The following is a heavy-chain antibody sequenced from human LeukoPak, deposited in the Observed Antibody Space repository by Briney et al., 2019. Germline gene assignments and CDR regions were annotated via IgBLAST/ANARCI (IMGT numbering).Heavy chain of an antibody. CDR3: ARGPFGSGSFLDY. J-gene: IGHJ4*02. V-gene: IGHV1-8*01. Sequence: GASVKVSCKASGYIFSSNDINWVRQAAGQGLEWMGWMNPNSGDTGYTQKFQGRVAMTRCTSITTAYMELSSLRSEDTAVYYCARGPFGSGSFLDYWGQGTLVTVSS. D-gene: IGHD3-10*01. CDR1: GYIFSSND. CDR2: MNPNSGDT.